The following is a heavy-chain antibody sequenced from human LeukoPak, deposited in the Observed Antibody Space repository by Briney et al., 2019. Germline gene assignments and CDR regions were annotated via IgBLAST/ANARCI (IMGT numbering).Heavy chain of an antibody. CDR1: GFTFSNFF. V-gene: IGHV3-33*01. CDR3: ARARLGTVTGYHFDY. J-gene: IGHJ4*02. Sequence: GGSMRLSSAASGFTFSNFFMHWVRQAPGKGLEWVALIWYDGSKTYYVDSVKGRFTISRDNSKDTVYLQMNSLRAEDTAVYHCARARLGTVTGYHFDYWGQGIPVTVSS. D-gene: IGHD3-9*01. CDR2: IWYDGSKT.